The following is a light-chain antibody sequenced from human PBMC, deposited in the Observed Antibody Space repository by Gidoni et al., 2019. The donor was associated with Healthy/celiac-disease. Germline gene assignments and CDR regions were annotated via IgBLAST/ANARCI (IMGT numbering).Light chain of an antibody. Sequence: QSALTPPPSASGSPAQSVTISCTGTSSDVGGYNYVSWHQQHPGKAPKLMIYEVSKRPSGVPDRFSGSKSGNTASLTVSGLQAEDEADYYCSSYAGSNTNYVFGTGTKVTVL. CDR1: SSDVGGYNY. J-gene: IGLJ1*01. CDR3: SSYAGSNTNYV. CDR2: EVS. V-gene: IGLV2-8*01.